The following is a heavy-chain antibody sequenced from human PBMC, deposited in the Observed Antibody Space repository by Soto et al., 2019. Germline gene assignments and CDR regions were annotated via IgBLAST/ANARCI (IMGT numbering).Heavy chain of an antibody. CDR2: IYYTGST. D-gene: IGHD3-10*01. Sequence: SETLSLTCTVSGDSISRGGYYWSWIRQHPGKGLEWIGYIYYTGSTYYNPSLKSRVTISVDTSKNQFSLKVISVTAADTAVYYCARDAQLSWHRWFDPWGQGTLVTVSS. CDR3: ARDAQLSWHRWFDP. J-gene: IGHJ5*02. CDR1: GDSISRGGYY. V-gene: IGHV4-31*03.